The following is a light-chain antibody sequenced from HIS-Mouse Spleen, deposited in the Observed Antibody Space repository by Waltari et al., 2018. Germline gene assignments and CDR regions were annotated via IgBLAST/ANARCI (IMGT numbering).Light chain of an antibody. V-gene: IGLV2-23*01. Sequence: QSALTQPASVSGSPGQSITIPCPGTSSDGGSYNLVSWYQQHPGKAPKLMIYEGSKRPSGVSNRFSGSKSGNTASLTISGLQAEDEADYYCCSYAGSSTFWVFGGGTKLTVL. CDR2: EGS. CDR1: SSDGGSYNL. J-gene: IGLJ3*02. CDR3: CSYAGSSTFWV.